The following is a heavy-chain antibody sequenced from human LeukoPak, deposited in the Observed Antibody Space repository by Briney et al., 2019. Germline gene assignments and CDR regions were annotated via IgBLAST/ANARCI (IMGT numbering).Heavy chain of an antibody. J-gene: IGHJ4*02. CDR1: GFTFSTYN. V-gene: IGHV3-48*02. CDR2: ISSSSSTI. D-gene: IGHD1-26*01. CDR3: ARAGAWEALNC. Sequence: GGSLRLSCAASGFTFSTYNTDWVRQAPGKGLEWVSYISSSSSTIYYADYVQGRFTVSKDNAKNSLYLQMNRLRDEDTAVYYCARAGAWEALNCWGQGTLVTVSS.